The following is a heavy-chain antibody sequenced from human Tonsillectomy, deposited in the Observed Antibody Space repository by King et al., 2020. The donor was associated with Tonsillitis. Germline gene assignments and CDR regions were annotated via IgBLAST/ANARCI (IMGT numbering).Heavy chain of an antibody. Sequence: EVQLVESGGGLVKPGGSLRLSCAASGFTFSTYNMNWVRQAPGKGLEWVSSITYSSNYIYYADSVRGRFTISRDNAKNSLYLQMNSLRVEDTAVYYCARDRGIGSPFDYWGQGTLVTVSS. J-gene: IGHJ4*02. CDR3: ARDRGIGSPFDY. CDR1: GFTFSTYN. D-gene: IGHD2-15*01. V-gene: IGHV3-21*01. CDR2: ITYSSNYI.